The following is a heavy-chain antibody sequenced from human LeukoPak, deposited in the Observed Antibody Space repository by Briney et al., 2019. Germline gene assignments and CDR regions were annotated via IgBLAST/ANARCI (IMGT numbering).Heavy chain of an antibody. D-gene: IGHD3-10*01. CDR2: VYYSGST. CDR3: ARGGGDDDAFDI. V-gene: IGHV4-39*07. CDR1: GGSISSDTYY. Sequence: SETLSLTCTVSGGSISSDTYYWGCIRQPPGKGLEWIGSVYYSGSTYYNPSLKSRVTISLDTSKNQFSLKLSSVTAADTAVYYCARGGGDDDAFDIWGQGTMVTVSS. J-gene: IGHJ3*02.